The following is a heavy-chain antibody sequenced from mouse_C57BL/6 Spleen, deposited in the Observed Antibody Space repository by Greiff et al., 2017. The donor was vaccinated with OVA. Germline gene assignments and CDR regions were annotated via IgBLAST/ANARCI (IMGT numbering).Heavy chain of an antibody. J-gene: IGHJ3*01. CDR3: ASNYYGPAWFAY. CDR2: IDPNSGGT. V-gene: IGHV1-72*01. D-gene: IGHD2-1*01. CDR1: GYTFTSYW. Sequence: QVQLKQPGAELVKPGASVKLSCKASGYTFTSYWMHWVKQRPGRGLEWIGRIDPNSGGTKYNEKFKSKATLTVDKPSSTAYMQLSSLTSEDSAVYYCASNYYGPAWFAYWGQGTLVTVSA.